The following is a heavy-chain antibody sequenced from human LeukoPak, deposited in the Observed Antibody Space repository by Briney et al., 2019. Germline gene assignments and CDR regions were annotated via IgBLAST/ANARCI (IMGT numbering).Heavy chain of an antibody. Sequence: SETLSLTCAVYGGSLSGYYWSWIRQAPGRGLESIGEISHSGTTMYNPALTSRLTISVDTSTYHFSLNLTSVTAADTAVYYCARGPSLLWFGDVWGKGTTVTVSS. J-gene: IGHJ6*04. D-gene: IGHD3-10*01. CDR3: ARGPSLLWFGDV. CDR1: GGSLSGYY. V-gene: IGHV4-34*01. CDR2: ISHSGTT.